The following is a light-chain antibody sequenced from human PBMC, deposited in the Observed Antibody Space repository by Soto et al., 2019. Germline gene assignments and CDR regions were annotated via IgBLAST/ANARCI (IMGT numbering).Light chain of an antibody. J-gene: IGLJ1*01. Sequence: QSALTQPASVSGSPGQSITISCTGTSSDVGGYNYVSWYQQHPGKVPKLIIYEVSNRPSGVVNRFSGSKSGNTASLTISGLQAEDEADYYCSSFTSSSTQVFGTGTKLTVL. V-gene: IGLV2-14*01. CDR3: SSFTSSSTQV. CDR2: EVS. CDR1: SSDVGGYNY.